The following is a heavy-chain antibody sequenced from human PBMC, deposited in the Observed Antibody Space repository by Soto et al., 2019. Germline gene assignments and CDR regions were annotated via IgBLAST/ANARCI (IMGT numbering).Heavy chain of an antibody. CDR2: ISSSSSST. J-gene: IGHJ4*02. CDR3: ATIYYDSNGPYFDY. Sequence: GGSLRLSCAASGFTFSDYYMSWIRQAPTKGLEWVSYISSSSSSTNYADSVKGRFTISRDNAKNSLYLQMNILGAEDTAVYYCATIYYDSNGPYFDYWGQGTLVTVSS. V-gene: IGHV3-11*06. D-gene: IGHD3-22*01. CDR1: GFTFSDYY.